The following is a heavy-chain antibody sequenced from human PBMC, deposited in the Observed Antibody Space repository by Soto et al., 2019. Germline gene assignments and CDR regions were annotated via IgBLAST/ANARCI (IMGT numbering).Heavy chain of an antibody. J-gene: IGHJ6*02. D-gene: IGHD6-19*01. V-gene: IGHV5-51*01. CDR2: IYPGDSAT. CDR1: GYSFTSYW. Sequence: PGESLKISCKGSGYSFTSYWIGWVRQMPGKGLEWMGIIYPGDSATRYSQYFQGQVTISADKSISTAYLQLSSLKASDTAMYYCAGSVAVNYYGMDVWGQGTTVTVSS. CDR3: AGSVAVNYYGMDV.